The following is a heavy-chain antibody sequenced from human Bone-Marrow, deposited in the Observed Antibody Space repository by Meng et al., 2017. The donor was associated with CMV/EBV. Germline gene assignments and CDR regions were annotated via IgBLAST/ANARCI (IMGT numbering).Heavy chain of an antibody. CDR2: INSDGSST. CDR1: GFTFSSYW. CDR3: AKDVSRSWYGPIDY. V-gene: IGHV3-74*01. D-gene: IGHD6-13*01. J-gene: IGHJ4*02. Sequence: GGSLRLSCAASGFTFSSYWTHWVRQAPGKGLVWVSRINSDGSSTSYADSAKGRFTISRDNAKNTLYLQMNSLRAEDTAVYYCAKDVSRSWYGPIDYWGQGTLVTVSS.